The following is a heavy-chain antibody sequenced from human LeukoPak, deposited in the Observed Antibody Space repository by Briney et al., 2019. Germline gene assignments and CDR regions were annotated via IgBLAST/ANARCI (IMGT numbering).Heavy chain of an antibody. V-gene: IGHV3-48*01. CDR1: GFTFDSYS. CDR3: ARLTYSSGWYFDY. CDR2: ISYTNTI. Sequence: GGSLRLSCAASGFTFDSYSMNWVRQAPGKGLEWVSYISYTNTIFYADSVKGRFTISRDNAKGSLYLQMNSLRAEDTAVYYCARLTYSSGWYFDYWGQGTLVTVSS. D-gene: IGHD6-19*01. J-gene: IGHJ4*02.